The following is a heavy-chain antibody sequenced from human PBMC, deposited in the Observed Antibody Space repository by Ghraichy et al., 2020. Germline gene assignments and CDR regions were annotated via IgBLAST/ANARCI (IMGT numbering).Heavy chain of an antibody. V-gene: IGHV3-23*01. Sequence: GGSLRLSCAASGFTFSSYAMSWVRQAPGKGLEWVSAISGSGGSTYYADSVKGRFTISRDNSKNTLYLQMNSLRAEDTAVYYCAKDLNRIQLWLPSDFDYWGQGTLVTVSS. CDR1: GFTFSSYA. CDR3: AKDLNRIQLWLPSDFDY. CDR2: ISGSGGST. J-gene: IGHJ4*02. D-gene: IGHD5-18*01.